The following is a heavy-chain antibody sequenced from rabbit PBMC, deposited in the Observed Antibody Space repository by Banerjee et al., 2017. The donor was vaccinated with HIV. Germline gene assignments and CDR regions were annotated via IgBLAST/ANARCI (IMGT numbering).Heavy chain of an antibody. J-gene: IGHJ2*01. CDR2: ISSVSGNT. CDR3: ARSRFTGAGGVGYAGAFDP. Sequence: QEQLEESGGALVTPGGTLTLTCTASGFTLSSTYWICWVRQAPGKGLELIACISSVSGNTYYASWAKGRFTVSKTSSTTVTLQMTSLTAADTATYFCARSRFTGAGGVGYAGAFDPRGPGTLVTVS. CDR1: GFTLSSTYW. V-gene: IGHV1S45*01. D-gene: IGHD6-1*01.